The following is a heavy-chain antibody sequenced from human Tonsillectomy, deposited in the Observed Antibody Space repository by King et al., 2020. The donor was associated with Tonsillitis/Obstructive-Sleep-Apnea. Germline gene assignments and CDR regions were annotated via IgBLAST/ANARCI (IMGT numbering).Heavy chain of an antibody. CDR1: GFTFSNAW. CDR3: TSAPPYDCDGPLDY. Sequence: VQLVESGGGLVKPGGSLRLSCAASGFTFSNAWMSWVRQAPGKGLEWVGRIKSKTDGGTTDYAAPVKGRFTISRDDSKNTLYLQMNSQKTEDTAVNYCTSAPPYDCDGPLDYWGQGTLVTVSS. V-gene: IGHV3-15*01. CDR2: IKSKTDGGTT. J-gene: IGHJ4*02. D-gene: IGHD5-12*01.